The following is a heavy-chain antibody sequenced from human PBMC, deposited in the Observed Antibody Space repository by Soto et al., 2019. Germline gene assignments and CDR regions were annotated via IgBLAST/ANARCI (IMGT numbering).Heavy chain of an antibody. V-gene: IGHV4-39*01. D-gene: IGHD6-13*01. Sequence: LSLTCTVSGGSLGSSSYYWGWIRQSPGKGLEWIGNIYYSGNTFYNPSLKSRVTISVDTSKNQFYLHLSSVTAADTAIFYCASIAAPGTTHFDFWGQGTLVTVSS. J-gene: IGHJ4*02. CDR3: ASIAAPGTTHFDF. CDR1: GGSLGSSSYY. CDR2: IYYSGNT.